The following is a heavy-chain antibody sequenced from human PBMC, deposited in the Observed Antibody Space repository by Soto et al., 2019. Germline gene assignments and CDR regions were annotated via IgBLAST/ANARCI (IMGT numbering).Heavy chain of an antibody. V-gene: IGHV3-30*18. D-gene: IGHD6-13*01. CDR1: GFTFSSYG. Sequence: PGGSLRLSCAASGFTFSSYGMHWVRQAPGKGLEWVAVISYDGSNKYYADSVKGRFTISRDNSKNTLYLQMNSLRAEDTAVYYCAKGPIAAAGIVGPNDYWGQGTLVTVSS. J-gene: IGHJ4*02. CDR2: ISYDGSNK. CDR3: AKGPIAAAGIVGPNDY.